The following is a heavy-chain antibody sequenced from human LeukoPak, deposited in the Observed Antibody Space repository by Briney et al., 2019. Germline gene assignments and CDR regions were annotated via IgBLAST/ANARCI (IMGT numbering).Heavy chain of an antibody. CDR2: IYYSGST. Sequence: SETLSLTCTVSGGSISSYYWSWIRQPPGKGLEWIGYIYYSGSTNYNPSLKSRVTISVDTSKNQFSLKLSSVTAADTAVHYCARGYSSSWYLSLGGMDVWGQGTTVTVSS. CDR1: GGSISSYY. CDR3: ARGYSSSWYLSLGGMDV. D-gene: IGHD6-13*01. V-gene: IGHV4-59*01. J-gene: IGHJ6*02.